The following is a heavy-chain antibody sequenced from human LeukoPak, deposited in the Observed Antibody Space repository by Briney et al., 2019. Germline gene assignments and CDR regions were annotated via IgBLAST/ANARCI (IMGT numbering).Heavy chain of an antibody. CDR3: VRANYDSGLIPVYYFDY. V-gene: IGHV3-74*01. CDR1: GFTFSSYW. J-gene: IGHJ4*02. CDR2: INSDGSST. Sequence: GGSLRLSCVASGFTFSSYWMHWVRQAPGKGLVWVSRINSDGSSTTYADSVKGRFTISRDNAKNTLYLQMNRLRAEDTAVYYCVRANYDSGLIPVYYFDYWGQGTLVTVSS. D-gene: IGHD3-16*01.